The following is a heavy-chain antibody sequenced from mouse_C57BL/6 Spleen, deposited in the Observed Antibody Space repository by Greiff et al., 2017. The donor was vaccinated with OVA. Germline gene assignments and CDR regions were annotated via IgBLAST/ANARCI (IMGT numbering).Heavy chain of an antibody. J-gene: IGHJ1*03. CDR1: GYTFTSYW. Sequence: QVQLQQPGAELVMPGASVKLSCKASGYTFTSYWMHWVKQRPGQGLEWIGEIDPSDSYTNYNQKFKGKSTLTVDKSSSTAYMQLSSLTSEDSAVYYCAYYDRGYFDVWGTGTTVTVSS. CDR3: AYYDRGYFDV. V-gene: IGHV1-69*01. CDR2: IDPSDSYT. D-gene: IGHD2-4*01.